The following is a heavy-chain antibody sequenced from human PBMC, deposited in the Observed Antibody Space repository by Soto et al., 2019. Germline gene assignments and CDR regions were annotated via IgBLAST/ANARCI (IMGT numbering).Heavy chain of an antibody. Sequence: EVQRLDSGGGLVQPCGSLRLSCAASGFTFSNYAMSWVRQAPGKGLEWVSGVGGSGDSTYYADSVKGRFTISRDNSKDTLYLQMNSLRAEDTAVYYCAKSPLGYCSGGSCYPPHYFDYWGQGTLVTVSS. CDR2: VGGSGDST. CDR1: GFTFSNYA. D-gene: IGHD2-15*01. CDR3: AKSPLGYCSGGSCYPPHYFDY. V-gene: IGHV3-23*01. J-gene: IGHJ4*02.